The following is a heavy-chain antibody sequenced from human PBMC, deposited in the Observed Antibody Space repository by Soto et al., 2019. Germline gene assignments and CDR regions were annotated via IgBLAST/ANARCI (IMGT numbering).Heavy chain of an antibody. D-gene: IGHD2-2*01. CDR2: MFYSGST. Sequence: QLQLQESGPRLVKPSETLSLTCTVSGGSISSSRNYWGWIRQPPGKGLEWIGSMFYSGSTYYNPSLESRVTLSVDASKKQFSLKLKSVTAADTAVYFCARHFRGEVEPRAFEIRGQGTMVTVSS. J-gene: IGHJ3*02. V-gene: IGHV4-39*01. CDR1: GGSISSSRNY. CDR3: ARHFRGEVEPRAFEI.